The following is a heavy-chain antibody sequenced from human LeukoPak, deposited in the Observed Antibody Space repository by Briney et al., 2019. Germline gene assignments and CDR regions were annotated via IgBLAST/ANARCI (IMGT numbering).Heavy chain of an antibody. V-gene: IGHV4-59*01. CDR3: ARVSPGTGDRDYYYYMDV. Sequence: SETLSLTCTVSGGSISSYYWSWIRQPPGKGLEWIGYIYYSGSTNYNPSLESRVTISVDTSKNQFSLKLSSVTAADTAVYYCARVSPGTGDRDYYYYMDVWGKGTTVTVSS. CDR1: GGSISSYY. D-gene: IGHD7-27*01. J-gene: IGHJ6*03. CDR2: IYYSGST.